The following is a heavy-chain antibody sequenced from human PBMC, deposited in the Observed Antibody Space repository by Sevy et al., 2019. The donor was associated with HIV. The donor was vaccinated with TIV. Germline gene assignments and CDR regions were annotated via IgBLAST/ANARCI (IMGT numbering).Heavy chain of an antibody. Sequence: GGSLRLSCAASGFTFSSYAMSWVRQAPGKGLEWVSAISGSGGSTYYADSMKGPFTNSRDNSKNTPYMQMHTLRAEDTAVSYCAKGANSDILAGFFYYYGMDVWGQGTTVTVSS. CDR3: AKGANSDILAGFFYYYGMDV. CDR1: GFTFSSYA. J-gene: IGHJ6*02. CDR2: ISGSGGST. V-gene: IGHV3-23*01. D-gene: IGHD3-9*01.